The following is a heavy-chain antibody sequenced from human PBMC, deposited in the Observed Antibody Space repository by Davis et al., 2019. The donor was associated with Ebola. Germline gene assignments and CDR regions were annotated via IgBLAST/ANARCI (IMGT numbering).Heavy chain of an antibody. Sequence: GGSLRLSCAASGFIFSNYAMSWVRQAPGKGLEWVSTITGSADLTHYADSVKGRFTISRDNAKNTLYLQMNSLRAEDTAVYYCARMGNISTGWGQGTLVTVSS. CDR1: GFIFSNYA. J-gene: IGHJ4*02. D-gene: IGHD2-15*01. V-gene: IGHV3-23*01. CDR2: ITGSADLT. CDR3: ARMGNISTG.